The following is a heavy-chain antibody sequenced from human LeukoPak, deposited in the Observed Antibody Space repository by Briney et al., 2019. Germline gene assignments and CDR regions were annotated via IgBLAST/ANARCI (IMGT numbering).Heavy chain of an antibody. J-gene: IGHJ6*03. CDR2: INPIFGTA. Sequence: ASVKVSCKASGYTFTSYAISWVRQAPGQGLEWMGGINPIFGTANYAQKFQGRVTITTDESTSTAYMELSSLRSEDTAVYYCARAGSLPGYYYMDVWGKGTTVTVSS. V-gene: IGHV1-69*05. CDR1: GYTFTSYA. D-gene: IGHD6-13*01. CDR3: ARAGSLPGYYYMDV.